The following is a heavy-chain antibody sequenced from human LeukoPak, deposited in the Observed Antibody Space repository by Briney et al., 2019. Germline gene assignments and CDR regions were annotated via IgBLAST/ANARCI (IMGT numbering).Heavy chain of an antibody. CDR1: GGSISSYY. CDR2: IYYSGST. CDR3: ARVGGYLYYYYMDV. J-gene: IGHJ6*03. Sequence: SETLSLICTVSGGSISSYYWSWIRQPPGKGLEWIGYIYYSGSTNYNPSLKSRVTISVDTSKNQFSLKLSSVTAADTAVYYCARVGGYLYYYYMDVWGKGTTVTVSS. D-gene: IGHD3-22*01. V-gene: IGHV4-59*01.